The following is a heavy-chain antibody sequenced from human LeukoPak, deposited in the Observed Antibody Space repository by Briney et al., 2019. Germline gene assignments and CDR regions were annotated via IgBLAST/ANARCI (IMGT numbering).Heavy chain of an antibody. CDR2: ISGSGGST. D-gene: IGHD6-6*01. Sequence: PGGSLRLSCAASGFTFSSYAMGWVRQAPGKGLEWVSAISGSGGSTYYADSVKGRFTISRDNSKNTLYLQMNSLRAEDTAVYYCAKGAIAARAFYYFDYWGQGTLVTVSS. J-gene: IGHJ4*02. CDR1: GFTFSSYA. V-gene: IGHV3-23*01. CDR3: AKGAIAARAFYYFDY.